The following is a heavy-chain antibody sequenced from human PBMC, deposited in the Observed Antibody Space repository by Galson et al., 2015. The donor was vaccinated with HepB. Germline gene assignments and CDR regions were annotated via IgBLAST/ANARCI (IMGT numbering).Heavy chain of an antibody. CDR1: GFMFSSYN. CDR3: ARDWGIAVAGTWWFDP. J-gene: IGHJ5*02. CDR2: ISSSSDYI. V-gene: IGHV3-21*06. D-gene: IGHD6-19*01. Sequence: SPRLSCAASGFMFSSYNMNWVRQAPGKGLEWVSSISSSSDYIHYADSVKGRFTISRDNAKNTLYLQMNSLRAEDTAVYYCARDWGIAVAGTWWFDPWGQGTLVTVSS.